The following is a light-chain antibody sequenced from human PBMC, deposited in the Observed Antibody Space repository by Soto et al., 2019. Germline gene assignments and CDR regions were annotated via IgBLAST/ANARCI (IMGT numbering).Light chain of an antibody. CDR3: QQLNTSPWT. J-gene: IGKJ1*01. V-gene: IGKV1-9*01. CDR1: QGISSY. Sequence: IQLTHSQSSLSASLLDRVPIXIRASQGISSYLAWYQQKPGKAPKLLIYAASTLQSGVPSRFSGSGSGTDFTLTISSLQPEDFATYYCQQLNTSPWTFGQGTKVDIK. CDR2: AAS.